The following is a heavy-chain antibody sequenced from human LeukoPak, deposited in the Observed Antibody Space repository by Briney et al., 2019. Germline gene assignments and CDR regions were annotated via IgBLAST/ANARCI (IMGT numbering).Heavy chain of an antibody. D-gene: IGHD2-15*01. J-gene: IGHJ6*04. CDR1: GFTFSSYE. CDR2: ISSTGNTV. CDR3: TKETPQMDV. V-gene: IGHV3-48*03. Sequence: PGGSLRLSCVASGFTFSSYEMNWVRQAPGQGLEWVAYISSTGNTVHYAGSVKGRFTISRDNAKNSLYLQMNRLRAEDTAVYYCTKETPQMDVWGKGTTVTVSS.